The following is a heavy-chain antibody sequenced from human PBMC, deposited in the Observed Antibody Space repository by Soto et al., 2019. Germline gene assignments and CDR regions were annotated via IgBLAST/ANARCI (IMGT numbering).Heavy chain of an antibody. V-gene: IGHV1-18*01. CDR2: ISAYNGNT. CDR1: GYTFTSYG. CDR3: ARDGPYYDFWSGYYLAFDY. D-gene: IGHD3-3*01. J-gene: IGHJ4*02. Sequence: GASVKVSCKASGYTFTSYGISWVRQDPGQGLEWMGWISAYNGNTNYAQKLQGRVTITRDTSASTAYMELSSLRSEDTAVYYCARDGPYYDFWSGYYLAFDYWGQGTLVTVSS.